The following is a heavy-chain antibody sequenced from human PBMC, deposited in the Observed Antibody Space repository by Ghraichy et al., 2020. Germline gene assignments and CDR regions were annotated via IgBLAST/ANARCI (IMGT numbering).Heavy chain of an antibody. J-gene: IGHJ4*02. CDR3: TRDRAGAYCTSTDCRVFDY. D-gene: IGHD2-2*01. CDR2: INPNNGGT. V-gene: IGHV1-2*02. Sequence: ASVKVSCKASGYTFTGYHIHWVRQAPGQGPEWMGWINPNNGGTNYAQKFQGRVTMTRDTSIATAYMELSGLRSDDTAVYYCTRDRAGAYCTSTDCRVFDYWGQGTLVTVSS. CDR1: GYTFTGYH.